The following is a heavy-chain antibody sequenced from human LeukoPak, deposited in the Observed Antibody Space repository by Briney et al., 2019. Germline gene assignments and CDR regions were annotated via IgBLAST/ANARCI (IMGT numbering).Heavy chain of an antibody. V-gene: IGHV3-21*01. CDR2: ISSSSAYI. CDR3: ARASGDTVDTTTMGSY. D-gene: IGHD5-18*01. Sequence: GGSPRLSCAASGFTFSTYSMNWVRQAPGKGLEWVSSISSSSAYIYYADSVKGRFTISRDNAKNSLYLQMNSLRAEDTAVYYCARASGDTVDTTTMGSYWGQGTLVTVSS. CDR1: GFTFSTYS. J-gene: IGHJ4*02.